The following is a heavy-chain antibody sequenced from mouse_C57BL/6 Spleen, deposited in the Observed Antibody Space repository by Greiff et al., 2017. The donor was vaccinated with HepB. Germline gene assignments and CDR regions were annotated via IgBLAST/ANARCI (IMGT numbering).Heavy chain of an antibody. J-gene: IGHJ4*01. D-gene: IGHD1-1*01. V-gene: IGHV1-9*01. CDR2: ILPGSGST. CDR1: GYTFTGYW. Sequence: VQLQQSGAELMKPGASVKLSCKATGYTFTGYWIEWVKQRPGHGLEWIGEILPGSGSTNYNEKFKGKATFTADTSSNTAYMQPSSLTTEDSAIYYCARGSSLYYYGSSYDAMDYWGQGTSVTVSS. CDR3: ARGSSLYYYGSSYDAMDY.